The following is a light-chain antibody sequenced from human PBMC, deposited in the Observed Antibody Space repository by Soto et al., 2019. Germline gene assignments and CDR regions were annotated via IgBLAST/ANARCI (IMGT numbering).Light chain of an antibody. CDR1: QGISTY. CDR2: DAS. V-gene: IGKV1D-13*01. J-gene: IGKJ1*01. CDR3: QQYNNWPWT. Sequence: IQMTQSPSSLSASVGNRVTITCRASQGISTYLNWYQQKPGKAPKLLIFDASSLESGVPSRFSGSGSGTEFTLTISSLQSEDFAVYYCQQYNNWPWTFGQGTKVDIK.